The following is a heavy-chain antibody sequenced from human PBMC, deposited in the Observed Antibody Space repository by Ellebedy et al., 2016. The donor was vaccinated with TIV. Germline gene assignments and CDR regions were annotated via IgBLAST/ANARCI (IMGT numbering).Heavy chain of an antibody. Sequence: LSLTCAASGFTFSSDAMHWVRQAPGKGLEWVAVISYDGSNKYYADSVKGRFTISRDNSKNTLYLQMNSLRVEDTAAYYCARWPSGDAPLDYWGQGTLVTVSS. J-gene: IGHJ4*02. CDR1: GFTFSSDA. CDR3: ARWPSGDAPLDY. D-gene: IGHD4-17*01. CDR2: ISYDGSNK. V-gene: IGHV3-30-3*01.